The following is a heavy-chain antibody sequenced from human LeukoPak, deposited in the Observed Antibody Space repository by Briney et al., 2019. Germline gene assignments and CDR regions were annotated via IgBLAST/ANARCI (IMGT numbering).Heavy chain of an antibody. Sequence: GGSLRLSCAASGFTFSSYEMNWVRQAPGKGLEWVSYISSSGSTIYYADSVKGRFTISRDNAKNSLYLQMNSLRAEDTAVYYCARSSSGSLDAFDIWGQGTMVTVSS. D-gene: IGHD3-22*01. CDR1: GFTFSSYE. CDR2: ISSSGSTI. J-gene: IGHJ3*02. V-gene: IGHV3-48*03. CDR3: ARSSSGSLDAFDI.